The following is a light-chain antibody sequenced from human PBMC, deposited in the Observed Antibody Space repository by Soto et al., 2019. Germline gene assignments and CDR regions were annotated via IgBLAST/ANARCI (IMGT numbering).Light chain of an antibody. CDR2: ATS. CDR3: LQDYSYPLT. V-gene: IGKV1-6*01. CDR1: QGIRND. J-gene: IGKJ4*01. Sequence: AIQMTQSPSSLSASVGDRVTITCRASQGIRNDLGWYQQKPGKAPKLLIYATSILQSGVPSRFSGGTSGTDFTLTISSLQPEDFATYYCLQDYSYPLTFGGGTKVEIK.